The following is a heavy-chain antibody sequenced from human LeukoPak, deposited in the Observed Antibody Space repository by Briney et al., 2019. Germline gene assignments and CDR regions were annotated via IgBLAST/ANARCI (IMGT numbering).Heavy chain of an antibody. CDR2: ISAYNGNT. V-gene: IGHV1-18*01. CDR3: ARDGYSGWIYGMDV. Sequence: GASVKVSFTASGYTFTSYGISWVRQAPGQGLEWMGWISAYNGNTNYAQKLQGRVTMTTDTSTSTAYTELRSLRSDDTAVYYCARDGYSGWIYGMDVWGQGTTVTVSS. D-gene: IGHD5-12*01. J-gene: IGHJ6*02. CDR1: GYTFTSYG.